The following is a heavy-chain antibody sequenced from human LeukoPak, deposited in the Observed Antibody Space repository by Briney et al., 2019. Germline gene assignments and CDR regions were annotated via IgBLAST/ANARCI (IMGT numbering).Heavy chain of an antibody. Sequence: SETLSLTCTVSGGSISSYYWSWIRQPPGKGLEWIGEINHSGSTNYNPSLKSRVTISVDTSKNQFSLKLSSVTAADTAVYYCARVGSDQTTDYWGQGTLVTVSS. D-gene: IGHD4-11*01. CDR3: ARVGSDQTTDY. CDR2: INHSGST. V-gene: IGHV4-34*01. CDR1: GGSISSYY. J-gene: IGHJ4*02.